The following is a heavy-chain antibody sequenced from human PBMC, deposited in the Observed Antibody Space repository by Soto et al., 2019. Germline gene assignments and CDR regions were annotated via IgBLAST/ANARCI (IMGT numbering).Heavy chain of an antibody. J-gene: IGHJ4*02. CDR2: INEDESNT. D-gene: IGHD3-3*01. CDR3: ARGLFLDY. Sequence: EVQLVESEGGLVQPGGSLRLSCATSGFTFSNYWMHWVRQAPGKGPVWVSRINEDESNTNYADSVKGRFTISRDNAKNTLYLQMNSLRAEDTAVYYCARGLFLDYWGQGTRVTVSS. CDR1: GFTFSNYW. V-gene: IGHV3-74*01.